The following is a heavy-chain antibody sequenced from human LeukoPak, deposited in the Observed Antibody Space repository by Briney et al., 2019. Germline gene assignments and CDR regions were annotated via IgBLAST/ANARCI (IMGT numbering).Heavy chain of an antibody. Sequence: GGSLRLSCAVSGFTFEDYAMSWVRQGPGKGLEWVSAIGGSFGSTFYTDSVKGRFTISRDNSKNTLSLQMNSLRVEDTAVYYCVKDFVVVPGLVNYFDYWGQGTLVTVSS. CDR1: GFTFEDYA. CDR3: VKDFVVVPGLVNYFDY. CDR2: IGGSFGST. V-gene: IGHV3-23*01. D-gene: IGHD2-2*01. J-gene: IGHJ4*02.